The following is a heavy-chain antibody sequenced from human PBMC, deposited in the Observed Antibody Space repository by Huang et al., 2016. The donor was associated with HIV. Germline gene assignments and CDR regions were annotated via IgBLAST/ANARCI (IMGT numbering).Heavy chain of an antibody. D-gene: IGHD3-10*01. CDR1: GFTFSSYG. V-gene: IGHV3-30*02. J-gene: IGHJ3*02. CDR3: AKGSMANAFDI. CDR2: IRYEGSNK. Sequence: QVQLVESGGGVVQPGGSLRLSCAGFGFTFSSYGMHGVRQAPGKGLEWVAFIRYEGSNKDYADSVRVRFTISRENSKNTLYLQMNSLRAEDTAVYYCAKGSMANAFDIWGQGTMVTVSS.